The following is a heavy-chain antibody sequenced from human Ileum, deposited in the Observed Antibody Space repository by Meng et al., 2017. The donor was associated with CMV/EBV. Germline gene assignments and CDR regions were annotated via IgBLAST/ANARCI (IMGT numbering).Heavy chain of an antibody. V-gene: IGHV2-5*01. Sequence: TSGVGVGWIRQPPGKALELLALIYWNDDKRYSPSLKSRLTITKDTSKNQVVLTMTNMDPVDTATYYCARSTDGSNYDFWSGYHTTFDYWGQGTLVTVSS. J-gene: IGHJ4*02. CDR2: IYWNDDK. CDR3: ARSTDGSNYDFWSGYHTTFDY. CDR1: TSGVG. D-gene: IGHD3-3*01.